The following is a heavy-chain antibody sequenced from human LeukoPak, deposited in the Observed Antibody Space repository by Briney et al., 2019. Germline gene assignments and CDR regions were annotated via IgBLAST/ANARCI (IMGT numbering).Heavy chain of an antibody. D-gene: IGHD1-26*01. CDR3: ARQEFGLEWELPYNWFDP. V-gene: IGHV4-38-2*02. J-gene: IGHJ5*02. CDR1: GYSISSGYY. CDR2: IYHSGST. Sequence: PSETLSLTCTVSGYSISSGYYWGWIRQPPGKGLEWIGSIYHSGSTYYNPSLKSRVTISVDTSKNQFSLKLSSVTAADTAVYYCARQEFGLEWELPYNWFDPWGQGTLVTVSS.